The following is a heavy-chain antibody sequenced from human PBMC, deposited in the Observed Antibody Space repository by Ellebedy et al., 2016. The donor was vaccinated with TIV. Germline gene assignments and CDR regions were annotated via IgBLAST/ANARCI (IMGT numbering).Heavy chain of an antibody. Sequence: PGGSLRLSCAASGFTFSSYWMSWVRQAPGKGLEWVANIKQDGSEKYYVDSVKGRFTISRDNAKNSLYLQMNSLRAEDTAVYYCASRTAQLNWFFDLWGRGTLVTVSS. CDR1: GFTFSSYW. D-gene: IGHD1-1*01. CDR2: IKQDGSEK. V-gene: IGHV3-7*01. CDR3: ASRTAQLNWFFDL. J-gene: IGHJ2*01.